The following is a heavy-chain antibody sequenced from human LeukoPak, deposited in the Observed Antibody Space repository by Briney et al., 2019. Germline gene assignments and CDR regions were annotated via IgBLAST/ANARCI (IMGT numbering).Heavy chain of an antibody. D-gene: IGHD3-10*01. CDR2: INPNSGGT. CDR3: ARAEVYYGSGSYDY. V-gene: IGHV1-2*02. J-gene: IGHJ4*02. Sequence: ASVKVSCKASGYTFTGYYMHWVRQAPGQGLEWMGWINPNSGGTNYAQKFQGRVTMTRDTSISTAYMELSRLRSDDTAVYYCARAEVYYGSGSYDYWGQGTLVTASS. CDR1: GYTFTGYY.